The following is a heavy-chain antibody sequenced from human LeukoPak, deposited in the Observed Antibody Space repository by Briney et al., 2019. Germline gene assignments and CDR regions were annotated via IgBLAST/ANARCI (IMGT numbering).Heavy chain of an antibody. CDR1: GYTFTSYA. D-gene: IGHD3-10*01. V-gene: IGHV1-3*01. Sequence: ASVTVSCKASGYTFTSYAMHWVRQAPGQRLEWMGWINAGNGNTKYSQQFQGRVTITRDTSASTAYMELSSLRSEDTAVYYCARAVGLWFGELIDYWGQGTLVTVSS. CDR2: INAGNGNT. CDR3: ARAVGLWFGELIDY. J-gene: IGHJ4*02.